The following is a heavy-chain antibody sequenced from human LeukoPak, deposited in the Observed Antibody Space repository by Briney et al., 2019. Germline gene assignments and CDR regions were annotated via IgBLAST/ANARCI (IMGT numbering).Heavy chain of an antibody. J-gene: IGHJ4*02. Sequence: SETLSLTCTVSGYSISSGDYWGWIRQPPAKGLEWIGSIYHSGSTYYNPSLKSQVTLSVDTSKNQFALKLSSVTAADRAVYYCARYSGSYRSYFDYWGQGTLVTVSS. CDR3: ARYSGSYRSYFDY. CDR1: GYSISSGDY. V-gene: IGHV4-38-2*02. D-gene: IGHD1-26*01. CDR2: IYHSGST.